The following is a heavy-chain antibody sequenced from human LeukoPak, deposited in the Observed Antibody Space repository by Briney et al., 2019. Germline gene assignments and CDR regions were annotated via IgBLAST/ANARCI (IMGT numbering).Heavy chain of an antibody. CDR1: GFTVSSNY. V-gene: IGHV3-53*01. CDR3: ARVVDYDFWSGLNWFDP. Sequence: GGSLRLSCAASGFTVSSNYMSWVRQAPGKGLEWVSVIYSGGSTYYADSVKGRFTISRDNSKNTLYLQMNSLRAEDTAVYYCARVVDYDFWSGLNWFDPWGQGTLVTVSS. J-gene: IGHJ5*02. D-gene: IGHD3-3*01. CDR2: IYSGGST.